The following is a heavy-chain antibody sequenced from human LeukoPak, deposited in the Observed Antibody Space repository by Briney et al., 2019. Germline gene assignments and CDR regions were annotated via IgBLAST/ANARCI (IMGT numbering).Heavy chain of an antibody. Sequence: SETLSLTCTVSGGSIGSGGYYWSWIRQHPGKGLEWIGYIYYSGSTYYNPSLKSRVTISVDTSKNQFSLKLSSVTAADTAVYYCARVRGSGSYYTYWGQGTLVTVSS. CDR3: ARVRGSGSYYTY. D-gene: IGHD3-10*01. V-gene: IGHV4-31*03. J-gene: IGHJ4*02. CDR1: GGSIGSGGYY. CDR2: IYYSGST.